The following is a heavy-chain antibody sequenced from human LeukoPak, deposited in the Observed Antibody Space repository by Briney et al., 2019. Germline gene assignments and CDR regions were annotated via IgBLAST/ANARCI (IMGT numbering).Heavy chain of an antibody. J-gene: IGHJ4*02. CDR2: INHSGSI. V-gene: IGHV4-34*01. D-gene: IGHD3-3*01. Sequence: SETLSLTCGVYGGSFSGNYWSWFRQPPGKGLEWIGEINHSGSINYNPSLKSRVTISVDTSKNQFSLNLSSVIAADTAVYYCARQTYDFWSGSRFDSWGQGTLVTVSS. CDR1: GGSFSGNY. CDR3: ARQTYDFWSGSRFDS.